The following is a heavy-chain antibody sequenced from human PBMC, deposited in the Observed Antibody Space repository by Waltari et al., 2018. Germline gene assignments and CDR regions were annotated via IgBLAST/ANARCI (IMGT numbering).Heavy chain of an antibody. Sequence: QVQLVQSGAEVKKPGASVRVSSKASGHTLSAHFMPWVRQAPGQGLEWMRRIDPNSGGTNYAQKFQGRVTMTRDTSISTIYMELRRLTFDDTALYYCARDASTAVPEGDAFDIWGQGTMVAVSA. D-gene: IGHD6-19*01. V-gene: IGHV1-2*06. CDR1: GHTLSAHF. CDR3: ARDASTAVPEGDAFDI. CDR2: IDPNSGGT. J-gene: IGHJ3*02.